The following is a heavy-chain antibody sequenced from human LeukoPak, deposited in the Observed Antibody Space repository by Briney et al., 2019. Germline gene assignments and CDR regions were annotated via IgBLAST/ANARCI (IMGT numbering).Heavy chain of an antibody. CDR2: IYSGGST. J-gene: IGHJ4*02. D-gene: IGHD3-22*01. CDR1: GFTVSSNY. CDR3: AKGSGYYYQYYFDY. Sequence: GGSLRLSCAASGFTVSSNYMSWVRQAPGKGLEWVSVIYSGGSTYYADSVKGRFTFSRDNSKNTLYLQMNSLRAEDTAVYYCAKGSGYYYQYYFDYWGQGTLVTVSS. V-gene: IGHV3-66*01.